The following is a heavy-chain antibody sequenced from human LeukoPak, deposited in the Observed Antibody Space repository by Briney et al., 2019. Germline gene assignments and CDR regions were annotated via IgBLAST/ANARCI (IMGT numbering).Heavy chain of an antibody. CDR1: GFTFSSYS. J-gene: IGHJ6*04. D-gene: IGHD3-10*02. Sequence: PGGSLRLSCAASGFTFSSYSMNWVRQAPGKGLEWVSSISSSGSTIYYADSVKGRFTISRDNAKNSLYLQMNSLRAEDTAVYYCAELGITMIGGVWGKGTTVTIPS. V-gene: IGHV3-48*04. CDR2: ISSSGSTI. CDR3: AELGITMIGGV.